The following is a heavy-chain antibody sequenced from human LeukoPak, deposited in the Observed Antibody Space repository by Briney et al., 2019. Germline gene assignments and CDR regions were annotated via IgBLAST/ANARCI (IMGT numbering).Heavy chain of an antibody. V-gene: IGHV4-59*01. D-gene: IGHD1-26*01. CDR3: VRDRELYY. CDR1: GGSISIYY. Sequence: SETLSLTCSVSGGSISIYYWSWIRQPPGKGLEWIGYVYNSGSADYNPSLKSRVTISVDTSKNQFSLKVNSVTASDTAVYYCVRDRELYYWGQGILVTVSS. J-gene: IGHJ4*02. CDR2: VYNSGSA.